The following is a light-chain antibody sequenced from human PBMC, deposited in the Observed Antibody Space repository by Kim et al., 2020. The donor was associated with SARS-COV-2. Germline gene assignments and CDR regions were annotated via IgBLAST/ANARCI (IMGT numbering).Light chain of an antibody. CDR3: QQLNSYPIT. J-gene: IGKJ5*01. CDR1: PGISSY. Sequence: ASVVDRATTTGWASPGISSYLAWYQHKPGKALKLLIYAASTLQSGVPSRFSGSGSGTDFSLTISSLQPENFATYYCQQLNSYPITFGQGTRLEIK. V-gene: IGKV1-9*01. CDR2: AAS.